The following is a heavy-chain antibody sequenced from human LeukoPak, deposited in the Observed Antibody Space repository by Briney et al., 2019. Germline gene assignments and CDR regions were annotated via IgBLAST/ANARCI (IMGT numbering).Heavy chain of an antibody. D-gene: IGHD2-15*01. J-gene: IGHJ4*02. CDR1: GYTFTGYY. CDR3: SRDSGYCSGGSCWYFDF. CDR2: INPNSGGT. V-gene: IGHV1-2*02. Sequence: GASVKVSCKASGYTFTGYYIHWVRQAPGQGLEWVGWINPNSGGTNYAQKFQGRVTMTRDTSMSTAYMELRGLRSDETAVYYCSRDSGYCSGGSCWYFDFWGQGTLVTVSA.